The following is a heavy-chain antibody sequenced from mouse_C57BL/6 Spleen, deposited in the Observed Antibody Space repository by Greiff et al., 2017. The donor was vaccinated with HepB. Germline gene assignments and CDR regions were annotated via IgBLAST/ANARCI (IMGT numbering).Heavy chain of an antibody. V-gene: IGHV1-82*01. Sequence: VQLQQSGPELVKPGASVKISCKASGYAFRSSWMNWVKQRPGKGLEWIGRIYPGDGDTNYTGKFKGKATLTADKSSSTAYMQLSSLTSEDSAVYFCARGGNYYAMDYWGQGTSVTVSS. CDR1: GYAFRSSW. D-gene: IGHD2-1*01. J-gene: IGHJ4*01. CDR2: IYPGDGDT. CDR3: ARGGNYYAMDY.